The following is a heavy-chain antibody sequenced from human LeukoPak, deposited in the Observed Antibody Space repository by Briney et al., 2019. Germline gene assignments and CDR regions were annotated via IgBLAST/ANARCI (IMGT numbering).Heavy chain of an antibody. CDR2: ISAYNGNT. Sequence: ASVKVSCTASGYTFTSYGISWVRQAPGQGLERMGWISAYNGNTKYAQKLQDRVTMTTDTPTTTAYMEVRSLTSDDTAVYYCARGSAMAQRQLVRHFDSWGQGTLVIVSS. V-gene: IGHV1-18*01. D-gene: IGHD6-6*01. J-gene: IGHJ4*02. CDR3: ARGSAMAQRQLVRHFDS. CDR1: GYTFTSYG.